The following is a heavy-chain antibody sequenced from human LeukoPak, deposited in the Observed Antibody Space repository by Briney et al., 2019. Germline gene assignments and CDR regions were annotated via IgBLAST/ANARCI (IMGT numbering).Heavy chain of an antibody. J-gene: IGHJ4*02. CDR3: AKADGVRIAVAATGDY. CDR2: IIPIFGTA. Sequence: SVKVSCKASGGTFSSYAISWVRQAPGQGLEWMGGIIPIFGTANYAQKFQGRVTITADESTSTAYMELSSLRAEDTAVYYCAKADGVRIAVAATGDYWGQGTLVTVSS. D-gene: IGHD6-19*01. V-gene: IGHV1-69*13. CDR1: GGTFSSYA.